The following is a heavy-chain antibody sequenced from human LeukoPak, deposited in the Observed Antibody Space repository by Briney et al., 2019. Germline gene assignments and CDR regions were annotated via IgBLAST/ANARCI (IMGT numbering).Heavy chain of an antibody. CDR1: GGTINSHY. D-gene: IGHD4-17*01. CDR2: THTNGRT. V-gene: IGHV4-4*08. Sequence: MPSETLSLTCTVSGGTINSHYWSWIRQPPGEGLEGIAYTHTNGRTKYNPSLKSRVTISLDTSNNQFSLNLYSVTAADTAVYFCARHDLYGDSSWDSWGPGTLVTVSS. J-gene: IGHJ4*02. CDR3: ARHDLYGDSSWDS.